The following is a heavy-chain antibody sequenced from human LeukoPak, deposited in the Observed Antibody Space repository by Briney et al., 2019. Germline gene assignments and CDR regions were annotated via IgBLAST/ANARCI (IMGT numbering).Heavy chain of an antibody. V-gene: IGHV3-23*01. D-gene: IGHD3-22*01. J-gene: IGHJ4*02. CDR2: ISASGRNT. CDR1: KFSFSSYA. CDR3: AKGSAGGYYESSGYYSDF. Sequence: AGGSLRLSCAASKFSFSSYAMTWVREAPGKGLEWVSSISASGRNTSYADSVKGRFIISRDNSKNMLYLQMSSLGVDDTAVYYCAKGSAGGYYESSGYYSDFWGQGTLLTVSS.